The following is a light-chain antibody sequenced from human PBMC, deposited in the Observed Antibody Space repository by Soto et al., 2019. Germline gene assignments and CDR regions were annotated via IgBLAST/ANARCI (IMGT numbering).Light chain of an antibody. CDR2: GAT. V-gene: IGKV3-20*01. Sequence: VLSPSPVTLSLIQTPRATLSCRASQSVSSSYVAWHQQRRGQAPRLLFYGATSRATGIPDRFSGSGSGTDFTLTISRLEPEDFAVYYCQQYGSSPATFGQGTKVDIK. J-gene: IGKJ1*01. CDR3: QQYGSSPAT. CDR1: QSVSSSY.